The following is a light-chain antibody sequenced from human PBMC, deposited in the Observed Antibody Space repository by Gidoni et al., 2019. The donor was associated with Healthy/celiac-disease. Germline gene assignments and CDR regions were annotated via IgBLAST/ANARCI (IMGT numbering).Light chain of an antibody. CDR1: NIGSKS. V-gene: IGLV3-21*04. J-gene: IGLJ2*01. CDR3: QVWDSSSDLGV. Sequence: SYVLTQPPSVSVAPGKTARITCRGNNIGSKSVHWYQQKPGQAPVLVIYYDSDRPSGIPERFSGSNSGNTATLTISRVEAGDEADYYCQVWDSSSDLGVFGGGTKLTVL. CDR2: YDS.